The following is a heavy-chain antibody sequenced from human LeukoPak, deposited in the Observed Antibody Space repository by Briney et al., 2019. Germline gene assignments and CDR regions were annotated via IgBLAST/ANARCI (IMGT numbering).Heavy chain of an antibody. J-gene: IGHJ4*02. V-gene: IGHV4-61*05. Sequence: SETLSLTCTVSGGSISSTNYYWGCIRQPPGKGLEWIGYIFYSGSTNYNPSLKSRVTISVDTSKNQFTLKLTSVTPADTAVYYCARARVPYAYYFDYWGQGILVTVSS. CDR2: IFYSGST. CDR1: GGSISSTNYY. D-gene: IGHD2-2*01. CDR3: ARARVPYAYYFDY.